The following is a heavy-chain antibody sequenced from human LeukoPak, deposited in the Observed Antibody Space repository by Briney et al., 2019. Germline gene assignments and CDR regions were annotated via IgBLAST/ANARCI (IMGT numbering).Heavy chain of an antibody. CDR3: ARGPRMGITDYYSMDV. V-gene: IGHV1-69*13. D-gene: IGHD5-24*01. Sequence: SVKVSCKASGGTFSSYAISWVRQAPGQGLEWMGGIIPIFGTANYAQKFQGRVTITADESTSTAYMELSSLRSEDTAVYYCARGPRMGITDYYSMDVWGKGTTVTVSS. J-gene: IGHJ6*04. CDR1: GGTFSSYA. CDR2: IIPIFGTA.